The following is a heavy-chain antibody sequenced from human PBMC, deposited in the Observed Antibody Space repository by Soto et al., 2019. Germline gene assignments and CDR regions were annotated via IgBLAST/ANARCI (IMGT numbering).Heavy chain of an antibody. J-gene: IGHJ4*02. V-gene: IGHV3-30-3*01. D-gene: IGHD4-17*01. Sequence: QVQLVESGGGVVQPGRSLRLSCAASGFTFSSYAMHWVRQAPGKGLEWVAVISYDGSNKYYADSVKGRFTISRDNSKNTLVLQMHSLRAEDTAVYYCARVGRLHYFDYWGQGTLVTVSS. CDR1: GFTFSSYA. CDR3: ARVGRLHYFDY. CDR2: ISYDGSNK.